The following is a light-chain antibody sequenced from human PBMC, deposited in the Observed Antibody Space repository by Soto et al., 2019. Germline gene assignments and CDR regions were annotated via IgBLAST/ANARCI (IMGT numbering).Light chain of an antibody. CDR1: SSDVGTYTL. V-gene: IGLV2-14*02. Sequence: QSALTQPASVSGSPGQSITISCTGTSSDVGTYTLVSWYQQHPGKAPKLVIYGVNKRPAGVSKRFSGSKSGDTASLTISGLQAEDEADYYCSSYTNINTRAGVFGTGTKVTVL. J-gene: IGLJ1*01. CDR3: SSYTNINTRAGV. CDR2: GVN.